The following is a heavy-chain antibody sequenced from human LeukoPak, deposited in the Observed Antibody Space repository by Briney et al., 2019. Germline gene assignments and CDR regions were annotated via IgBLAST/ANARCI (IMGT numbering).Heavy chain of an antibody. D-gene: IGHD5-24*01. V-gene: IGHV3-23*01. CDR3: AKGPKLGDGFHCDY. Sequence: PGGSLRLSCVASGFIFDNYALSWVRQAPGKGLEWVSGISGSADNTYYADSVKGRFTISRDISKNTVYLQMNNLRVDDTAVYYCAKGPKLGDGFHCDYWGQETLVTVSS. J-gene: IGHJ4*02. CDR1: GFIFDNYA. CDR2: ISGSADNT.